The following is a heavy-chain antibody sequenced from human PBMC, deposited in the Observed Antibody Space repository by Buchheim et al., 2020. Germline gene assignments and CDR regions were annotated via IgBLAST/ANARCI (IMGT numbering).Heavy chain of an antibody. CDR3: ARDPNGSFDY. V-gene: IGHV3-23*01. J-gene: IGHJ4*02. CDR1: GFTFSRFA. Sequence: EVQLLVSGGGLVQPGGSLRLSCAASGFTFSRFAMSWIRQAPGKGLEWVSTITGGGVTTNYADSAKGRFTISRDNSKNMWYLQMSNLRAEDTALYYCARDPNGSFDYWGEGTL. D-gene: IGHD1-26*01. CDR2: ITGGGVTT.